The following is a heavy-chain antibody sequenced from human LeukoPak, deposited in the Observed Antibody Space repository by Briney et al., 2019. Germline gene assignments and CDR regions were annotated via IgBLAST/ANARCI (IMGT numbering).Heavy chain of an antibody. V-gene: IGHV3-7*01. CDR1: GFAFSNSW. CDR2: IKPDGTEK. Sequence: GGSLRLSCAASGFAFSNSWMSWARQAPGKGLECVANIKPDGTEKYYVDSVKGRFTISRDNAKNSLYLQMNSLRAEDTAVYYCASGNSFDYWGQGTLVTVSS. D-gene: IGHD1-26*01. CDR3: ASGNSFDY. J-gene: IGHJ4*02.